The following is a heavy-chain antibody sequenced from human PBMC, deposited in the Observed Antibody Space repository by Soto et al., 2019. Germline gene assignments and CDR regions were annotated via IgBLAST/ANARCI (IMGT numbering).Heavy chain of an antibody. D-gene: IGHD6-13*01. V-gene: IGHV4-39*01. CDR1: SRSISSSSYY. Sequence: SETLSLTCTVSSRSISSSSYYWGWIRQRPGQGQERIGSAYYSGSTYYNPSLKSRHTICVDTSKTQSTRTMSSLPAADTAVYYCARRGSSSWYGYWGQG. J-gene: IGHJ4*02. CDR2: AYYSGST. CDR3: ARRGSSSWYGY.